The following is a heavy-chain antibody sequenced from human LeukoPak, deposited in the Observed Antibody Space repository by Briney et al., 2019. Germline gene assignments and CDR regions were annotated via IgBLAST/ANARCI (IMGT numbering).Heavy chain of an antibody. CDR2: IWYDGSNK. Sequence: GRSLRLSCAASGFTFSSYGMHWVRQAPGKGLEWVAVIWYDGSNKYYADSVKGRFTISRDNSKNTLYLQMNSLRAEDTAVYYCARDRAGHYSWAFDYWGQGTLVTVSS. V-gene: IGHV3-33*01. CDR3: ARDRAGHYSWAFDY. CDR1: GFTFSSYG. J-gene: IGHJ4*02. D-gene: IGHD2-15*01.